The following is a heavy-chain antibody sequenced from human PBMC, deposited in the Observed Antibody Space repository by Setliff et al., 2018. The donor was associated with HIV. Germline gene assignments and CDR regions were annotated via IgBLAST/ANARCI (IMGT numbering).Heavy chain of an antibody. CDR1: GGSISSSSYY. D-gene: IGHD2-15*01. CDR2: IYYSGST. Sequence: SETLSLTCTVSGGSISSSSYYWGWIRQPPGKGLEWIGSIYYSGSTYYNPSLKSRVTISVDTSKNQFSLKLSSVTAADTAVYYCARHAKYCSGGTCFSVSLHWYFDLWGRGTLVTVSS. J-gene: IGHJ2*01. V-gene: IGHV4-39*01. CDR3: ARHAKYCSGGTCFSVSLHWYFDL.